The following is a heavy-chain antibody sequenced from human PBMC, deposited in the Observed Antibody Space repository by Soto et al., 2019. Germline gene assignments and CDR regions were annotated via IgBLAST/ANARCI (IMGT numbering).Heavy chain of an antibody. CDR1: GGSISSTSYY. V-gene: IGHV4-30-4*01. D-gene: IGHD5-18*01. CDR3: ASELTGYSYGPGEVY. J-gene: IGHJ4*02. CDR2: IYYSGSA. Sequence: QVQLQESGQGLVKPSQTLSLTCTVSGGSISSTSYYWSWIRQPPGEGLEWIGSIYYSGSAFYNPSLMGRVTMSIDTSKNQFSLNLSAVSAADTAVYFCASELTGYSYGPGEVYWGQGTLVTVSS.